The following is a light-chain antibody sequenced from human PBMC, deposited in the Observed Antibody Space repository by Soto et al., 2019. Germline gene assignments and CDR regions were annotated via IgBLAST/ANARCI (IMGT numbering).Light chain of an antibody. CDR3: SSYTSSTTYV. CDR2: EVS. J-gene: IGLJ1*01. Sequence: QSVLTQPASVSGSPGQSITISCTGTSSDVGGYNYVSWYQQNPGKAPKVMIFEVSNRPSGVSTRFSGSKSGNTASLTISGLQAEDEADYYCSSYTSSTTYVFGSGTKVTVL. V-gene: IGLV2-14*01. CDR1: SSDVGGYNY.